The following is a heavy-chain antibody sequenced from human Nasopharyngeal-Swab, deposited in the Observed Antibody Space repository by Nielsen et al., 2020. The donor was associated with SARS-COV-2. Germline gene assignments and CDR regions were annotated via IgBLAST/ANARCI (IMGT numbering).Heavy chain of an antibody. Sequence: SETLSLTCTVSGGPISSGDYYWTWIRQPPGKGLEWIGYIYFSGSTSYNPSLKSRLTISVDTSKSQFSLKLSSVTAADTAVYYCARGLLGFCSSGSCYRLFDPWGQGTLVTVSS. V-gene: IGHV4-30-4*08. CDR1: GGPISSGDYY. D-gene: IGHD2-2*01. J-gene: IGHJ5*02. CDR2: IYFSGST. CDR3: ARGLLGFCSSGSCYRLFDP.